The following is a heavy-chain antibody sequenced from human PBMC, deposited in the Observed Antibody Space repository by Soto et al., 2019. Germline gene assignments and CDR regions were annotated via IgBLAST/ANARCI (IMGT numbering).Heavy chain of an antibody. J-gene: IGHJ6*02. V-gene: IGHV5-51*01. CDR2: IYPGDSDT. D-gene: IGHD1-26*01. CDR1: GYSFTSYW. CDR3: ARHWATTSRDYYSGMDV. Sequence: GQSLKISCKGSGYSFTSYWIGWVRQMPGKGLEWMGIIYPGDSDTRYSPSFQGQVTISADKSISTAYLQWSSLKASDTAIYYCARHWATTSRDYYSGMDVWGQGTTVTVSS.